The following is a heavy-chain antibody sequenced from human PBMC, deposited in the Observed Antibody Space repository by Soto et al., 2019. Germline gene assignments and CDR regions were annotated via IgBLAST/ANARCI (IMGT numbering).Heavy chain of an antibody. CDR1: GGTFNSYG. D-gene: IGHD3-10*01. J-gene: IGHJ4*02. Sequence: QAHLAQSGAEVKKPGSSVTVSCKASGGTFNSYGISWVRQAPGQGLDWMGVIIPLYGTVNYAQKFQGRVSISADHSTSTAYMDLNSLRSDDTAVYYCARVRVIRGVIPSHFGLWGQGTQVTVSS. CDR2: IIPLYGTV. CDR3: ARVRVIRGVIPSHFGL. V-gene: IGHV1-69*01.